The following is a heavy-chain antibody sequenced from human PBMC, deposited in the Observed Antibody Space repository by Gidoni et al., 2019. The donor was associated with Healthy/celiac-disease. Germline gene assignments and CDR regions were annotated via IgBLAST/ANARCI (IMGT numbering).Heavy chain of an antibody. Sequence: QVQLQQWGAGLLKPSETLSLTCAVYGGSFSGYYWSWIRQPPGKGLEWIGEINHSGSTNYNPSLKSRVTISVDTSKNQFSLKLSSVTAADTAVYYCARGYCSSTSCYPVDYWGQGTLVTVSS. V-gene: IGHV4-34*01. CDR2: INHSGST. CDR3: ARGYCSSTSCYPVDY. J-gene: IGHJ4*02. D-gene: IGHD2-2*01. CDR1: GGSFSGYY.